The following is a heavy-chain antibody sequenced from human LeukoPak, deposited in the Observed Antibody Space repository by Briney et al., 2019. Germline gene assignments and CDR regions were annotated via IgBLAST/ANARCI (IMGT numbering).Heavy chain of an antibody. CDR1: GGSISSSNW. J-gene: IGHJ4*02. CDR3: ARHGYSSSSLDY. V-gene: IGHV4-4*02. D-gene: IGHD6-6*01. CDR2: IYHSGST. Sequence: SGTLSLTCAVSGGSISSSNWWSWVRQPPGKGLEWIGEIYHSGSTNYNPSLKSRVTISVDTSKNQFSLKLSSVTAADTAVYYCARHGYSSSSLDYWGQGTLVTVSS.